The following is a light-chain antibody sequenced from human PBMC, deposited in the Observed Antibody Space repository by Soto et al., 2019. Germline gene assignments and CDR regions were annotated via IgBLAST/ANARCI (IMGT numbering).Light chain of an antibody. V-gene: IGKV3-15*01. CDR2: DAS. J-gene: IGKJ4*01. CDR3: QQYNNWPLT. Sequence: EIVMTHSPVTLSVSPGERATLSCRASQSVSTNLAWYQQKPAQAPRLLIYDASTRATGIPARFSGSGSGTEFTLTISSLQSADFALYYCQQYNNWPLTFGGGTKVDIK. CDR1: QSVSTN.